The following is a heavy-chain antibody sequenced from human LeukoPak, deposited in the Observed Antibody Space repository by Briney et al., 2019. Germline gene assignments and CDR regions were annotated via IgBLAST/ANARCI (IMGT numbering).Heavy chain of an antibody. J-gene: IGHJ4*02. CDR1: GGSISSGSYY. CDR3: ARWSREAKFDY. Sequence: SETLSLTCTVSGGSISSGSYYWSWIRQPAGKGLEWIGRIYTSGSTNYNPSLKSRVTMSVDTSKNQFSLKLSSVTAADTAVYYCARWSREAKFDYWGQGTLVTVSS. D-gene: IGHD1-26*01. V-gene: IGHV4-61*02. CDR2: IYTSGST.